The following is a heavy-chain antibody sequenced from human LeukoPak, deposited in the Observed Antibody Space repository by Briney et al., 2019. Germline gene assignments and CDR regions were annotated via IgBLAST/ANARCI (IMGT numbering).Heavy chain of an antibody. CDR1: GFTFSSYS. V-gene: IGHV3-21*01. D-gene: IGHD4-17*01. Sequence: GGSLRLSCAASGFTFSSYSMNWVRQAPGKGLEWVSSISSSSSYIYYADSVKGRFTISRDNAKNSLYLQMNSLRAEDTAVYYCARAFDYGDHGDYWGQGTLVTVSS. J-gene: IGHJ4*02. CDR3: ARAFDYGDHGDY. CDR2: ISSSSSYI.